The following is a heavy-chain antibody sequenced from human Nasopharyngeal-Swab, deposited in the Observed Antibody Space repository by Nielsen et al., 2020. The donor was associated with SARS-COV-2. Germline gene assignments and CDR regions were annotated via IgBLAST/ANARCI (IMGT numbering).Heavy chain of an antibody. V-gene: IGHV3-13*01. CDR1: GFTFSSYD. J-gene: IGHJ2*01. CDR2: IGTAGDT. Sequence: GGSLRLSCAASGFTFSSYDMHWVRQATGEGLEWVSVIGTAGDTYYPGSAKGRFTISRENAKNSLYLQMNSLRAGDTAVYYCARGGPAPIFDLWGRGTLVTVSS. CDR3: ARGGPAPIFDL. D-gene: IGHD3-16*01.